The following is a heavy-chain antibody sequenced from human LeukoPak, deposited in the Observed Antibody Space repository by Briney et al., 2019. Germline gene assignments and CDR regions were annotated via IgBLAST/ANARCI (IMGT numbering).Heavy chain of an antibody. CDR1: GFTFTSYA. D-gene: IGHD5-18*01. CDR3: AKDRAGVYSYGYFDY. CDR2: ISGSGGST. J-gene: IGHJ4*02. V-gene: IGHV3-23*01. Sequence: GGSLRLSCAASGFTFTSYAMHWVRQAPGKGLEWVSAISGSGGSTYYADSVKGRFTISRDNSKNTLYLQMNSLRAEDTAVYYCAKDRAGVYSYGYFDYWGQGTLVTVSS.